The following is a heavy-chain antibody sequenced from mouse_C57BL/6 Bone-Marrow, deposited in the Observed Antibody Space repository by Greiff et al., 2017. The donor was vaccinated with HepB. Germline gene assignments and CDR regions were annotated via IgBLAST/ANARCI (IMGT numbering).Heavy chain of an antibody. V-gene: IGHV1-22*01. CDR2: INPNNGGT. CDR1: GYTFTDYN. CDR3: AREGGLITTVVAHWYFDV. D-gene: IGHD1-1*01. J-gene: IGHJ1*03. Sequence: EVQLQESGPELVKPGASVKMSCKASGYTFTDYNMHWVKQSHGKSLEWIGYINPNNGGTSYNQKFKGKATLTVNKSSSTAYMELRSLTSEDSAVYYCAREGGLITTVVAHWYFDVWGTGTTVTVSS.